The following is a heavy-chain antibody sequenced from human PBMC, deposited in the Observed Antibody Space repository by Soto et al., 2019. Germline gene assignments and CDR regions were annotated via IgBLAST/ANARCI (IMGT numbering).Heavy chain of an antibody. CDR2: IHYSGST. V-gene: IGHV4-59*01. J-gene: IGHJ4*02. CDR1: GGSISSYY. CDR3: TRGGDPYKTGH. Sequence: PSETLSLTCSVSGGSISSYYWSWIRQPPGKGLEWIAFIHYSGSTNYNPSLKGRVTMSVDTSKNQFSLKLTSVNTADTAIYYCTRGGDPYKTGHWGQGTLVTVSS. D-gene: IGHD2-21*01.